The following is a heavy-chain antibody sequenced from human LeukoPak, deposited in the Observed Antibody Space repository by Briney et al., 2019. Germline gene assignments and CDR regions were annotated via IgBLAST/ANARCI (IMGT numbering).Heavy chain of an antibody. V-gene: IGHV4-59*01. Sequence: SETLSLTCTVSGGSISSYYWSWIRQPPGKGLEWIGYIYYSGSINYNPSLKSRVTIPVNTSKNQFSLKLTSVTAADTAVYYCARVRGSTSSVFDYWGQGTLVTVSS. J-gene: IGHJ4*02. CDR1: GGSISSYY. CDR2: IYYSGSI. CDR3: ARVRGSTSSVFDY. D-gene: IGHD2-2*01.